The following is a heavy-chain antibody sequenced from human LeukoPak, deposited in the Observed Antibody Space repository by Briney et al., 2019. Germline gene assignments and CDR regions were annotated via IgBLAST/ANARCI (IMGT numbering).Heavy chain of an antibody. CDR3: ARDGHATVAVNFDY. V-gene: IGHV3-30*02. J-gene: IGHJ4*02. CDR1: GFTFSSYG. Sequence: GGSLRLSCAASGFTFSSYGMHWVRQAPGKGLEWVTFIRYDGSDKYYVDFVKGRFTISRDNAKNSLYLQMNSLRAEDTAVYYCARDGHATVAVNFDYWGQGTLVTVSS. CDR2: IRYDGSDK. D-gene: IGHD6-19*01.